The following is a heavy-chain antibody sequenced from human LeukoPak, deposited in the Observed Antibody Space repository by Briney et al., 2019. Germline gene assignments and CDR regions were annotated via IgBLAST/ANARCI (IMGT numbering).Heavy chain of an antibody. J-gene: IGHJ4*02. CDR3: ARDSAGNDY. Sequence: GGSLRLSCAASGFTFSTYWMSWVRQAPGKGLEWVANIKKDGSEKYYVDSVKGRFTISRDNAKNSLYLQMNSLRAEDTAMYYCARDSAGNDYWGQGTLVTVSS. CDR2: IKKDGSEK. V-gene: IGHV3-7*01. D-gene: IGHD6-13*01. CDR1: GFTFSTYW.